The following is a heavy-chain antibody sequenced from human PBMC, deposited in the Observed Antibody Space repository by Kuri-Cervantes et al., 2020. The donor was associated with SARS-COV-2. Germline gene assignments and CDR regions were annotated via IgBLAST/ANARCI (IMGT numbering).Heavy chain of an antibody. CDR3: ARVKAVVGATELRHDRLGLDY. V-gene: IGHV1-18*01. D-gene: IGHD1-26*01. CDR1: GYIFNSFG. CDR2: ISTYKGDT. J-gene: IGHJ4*02. Sequence: ASVKVSCKASGYIFNSFGLTWVRQAPGQGLEWMGWISTYKGDTEYAQKIQGRVTMTTDTLRTTAFMELRSLRSDDTAVYYCARVKAVVGATELRHDRLGLDYWGRGTLVTVSS.